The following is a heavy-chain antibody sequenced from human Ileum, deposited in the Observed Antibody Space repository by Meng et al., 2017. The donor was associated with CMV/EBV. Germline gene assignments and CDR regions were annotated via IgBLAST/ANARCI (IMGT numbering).Heavy chain of an antibody. V-gene: IGHV4-34*01. CDR3: ARPIGTAKYYYGSGSRAGAFDI. CDR2: INHSGST. Sequence: SETLSLTCAVYGGSFSGYYWSWIRQPPGKGLEWIGEINHSGSTNYNPSLKSRVTISVDTSKNQFSLKLSSVTVADTAVYYCARPIGTAKYYYGSGSRAGAFDIWGQGTMVTVSS. D-gene: IGHD3-10*01. J-gene: IGHJ3*02. CDR1: GGSFSGYY.